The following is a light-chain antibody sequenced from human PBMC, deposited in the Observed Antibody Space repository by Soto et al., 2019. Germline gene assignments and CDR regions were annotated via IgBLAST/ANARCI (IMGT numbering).Light chain of an antibody. Sequence: EIVLTQSPGTLSLSPGERATLSCRASQSVSSSYLAWYQQKPGRAPRLLIDGASSRATGIPDRFSGSGSGTDFTLTISRLEPEDLAVYYCQQYGSLVTLGKGTKV. J-gene: IGKJ1*01. V-gene: IGKV3-20*01. CDR1: QSVSSSY. CDR3: QQYGSLVT. CDR2: GAS.